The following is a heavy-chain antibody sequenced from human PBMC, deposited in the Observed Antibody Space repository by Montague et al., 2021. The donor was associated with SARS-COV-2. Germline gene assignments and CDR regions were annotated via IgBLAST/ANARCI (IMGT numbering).Heavy chain of an antibody. Sequence: SETLSLTCTASGDSFTSSTYSWVWQRQPPGKGLVWNVNMCYNGSYNFNPSLKSRATMSVDSTKNQFSLKLSSVTAADTAVYFCAKKKYYYDSGALYGWFDPWGQGALVTVSS. CDR1: GDSFTSSTYS. CDR3: AKKKYYYDSGALYGWFDP. D-gene: IGHD3-22*01. V-gene: IGHV4-39*01. J-gene: IGHJ5*02. CDR2: MCYNGSY.